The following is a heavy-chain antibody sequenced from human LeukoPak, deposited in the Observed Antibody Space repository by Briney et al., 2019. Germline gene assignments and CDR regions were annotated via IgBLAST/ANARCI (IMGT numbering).Heavy chain of an antibody. CDR2: ISSSSSYI. CDR3: ARYREYVTIFGVVLPYYGMDV. V-gene: IGHV3-21*01. Sequence: PGGSLRLSCAASGFTFSSYSMNWVRQAPGKGLEWVSSISSSSSYIYYADSVKGRFTISRDNAKNSLYLRMNSLRAEDTAVYYCARYREYVTIFGVVLPYYGMDVWGQGTTVTVSS. J-gene: IGHJ6*02. D-gene: IGHD3-3*01. CDR1: GFTFSSYS.